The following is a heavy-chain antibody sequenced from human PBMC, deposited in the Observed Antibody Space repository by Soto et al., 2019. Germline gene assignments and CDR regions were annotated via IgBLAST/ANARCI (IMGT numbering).Heavy chain of an antibody. CDR2: INPNSGGT. CDR3: ARNRATGAGRRLTWFDP. J-gene: IGHJ5*01. CDR1: GYTFTGYY. V-gene: IGHV1-2*02. Sequence: AASVKVSCKASGYTFTGYYMHWVRQAPGQGLEWMGWINPNSGGTNYAQKFQGRVTMTSDTSISTAYMELSRLRSDDTAVYYCARNRATGAGRRLTWFDPGAQEPRFPAPQ. D-gene: IGHD7-27*01.